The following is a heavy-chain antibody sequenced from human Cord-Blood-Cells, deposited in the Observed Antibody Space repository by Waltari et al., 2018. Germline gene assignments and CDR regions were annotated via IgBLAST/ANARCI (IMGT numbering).Heavy chain of an antibody. CDR1: GFTFISYS. Sequence: EVPLVECGGGLVKHGGALRLSCAASGFTFISYSMTGVGQAPGKGLEWVSCISSSSSYIYYADSVKGRFTISRDNAKNSLYLQINSLRAEDTAVYYCARDRYQGGSYWFDPWGQGTLVTVSS. D-gene: IGHD1-26*01. V-gene: IGHV3-21*01. J-gene: IGHJ5*02. CDR2: ISSSSSYI. CDR3: ARDRYQGGSYWFDP.